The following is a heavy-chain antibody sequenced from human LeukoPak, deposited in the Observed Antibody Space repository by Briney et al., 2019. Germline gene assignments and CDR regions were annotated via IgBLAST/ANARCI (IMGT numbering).Heavy chain of an antibody. CDR1: GGSISSGYY. J-gene: IGHJ5*02. D-gene: IGHD2-2*03. Sequence: SETLSLTCTVSGGSISSGYYWGWIRQPPGKGLEWIGSIYHSGSTYYNPSLKSRVTISVDTSKNQFSLKLSSVTAADTAVYYCARLGYCSTTSCYNWFDPWGQGTLVTVSS. V-gene: IGHV4-38-2*02. CDR2: IYHSGST. CDR3: ARLGYCSTTSCYNWFDP.